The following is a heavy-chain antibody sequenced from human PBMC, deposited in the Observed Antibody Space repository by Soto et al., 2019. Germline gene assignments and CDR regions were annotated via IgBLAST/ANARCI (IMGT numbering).Heavy chain of an antibody. CDR3: TKYTYTSRYSYFGMDV. CDR2: IRRKAYGETT. CDR1: GFTFGDYA. Sequence: HPGGSFSLYCTGSGFTFGDYAMSWSRQAQGKGLEWVGVIRRKAYGETTDYAASVKGRFTIFRDDSKSIAYLQMSSLQTEDTGVYYCTKYTYTSRYSYFGMDVWGQGTTVTVSS. V-gene: IGHV3-49*03. J-gene: IGHJ6*02. D-gene: IGHD2-15*01.